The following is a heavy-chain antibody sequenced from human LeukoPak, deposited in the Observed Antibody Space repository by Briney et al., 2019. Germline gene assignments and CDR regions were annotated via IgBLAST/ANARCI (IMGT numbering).Heavy chain of an antibody. CDR1: GFTFSNVW. CDR3: VTRVKSTGDY. Sequence: GGSLRLSCEGSGFTFSNVWMNWVRQASGKGLEWIGRIKTKSEGGTTEYAAPMKGRFTISRDDSKNTMYLQMNSLKTEDTALYYCVTRVKSTGDYWGQGTLVIVSS. J-gene: IGHJ4*02. CDR2: IKTKSEGGTT. V-gene: IGHV3-15*01. D-gene: IGHD1-14*01.